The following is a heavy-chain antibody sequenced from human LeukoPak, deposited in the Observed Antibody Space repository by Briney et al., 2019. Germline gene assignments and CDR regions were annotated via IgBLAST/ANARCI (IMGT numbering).Heavy chain of an antibody. Sequence: GESLKISCKGSGYSFTSYWIGWVRQMPGKGLEWMGIIYPGDSDTRYSPSFQGQVTISADKSISTAYLQWSSLKASDTAMYYCATSRQTDSGSYYVSFDYWGQGTLVTVSS. V-gene: IGHV5-51*01. CDR1: GYSFTSYW. D-gene: IGHD1-26*01. J-gene: IGHJ4*02. CDR2: IYPGDSDT. CDR3: ATSRQTDSGSYYVSFDY.